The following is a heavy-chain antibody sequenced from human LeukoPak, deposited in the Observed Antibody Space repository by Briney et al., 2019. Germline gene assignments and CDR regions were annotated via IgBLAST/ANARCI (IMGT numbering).Heavy chain of an antibody. J-gene: IGHJ4*02. V-gene: IGHV1-18*01. CDR3: ARRMGGSYYERGLVF. CDR1: GYTFTSYG. D-gene: IGHD1-26*01. Sequence: ASVKVSCKASGYTFTSYGISWVRQAPGQGLEWMGWISAYNGNTNYAQKLQCRVTMTTDTSTSTAYMELRSLRSDDTAVYYCARRMGGSYYERGLVFWGQGTLVTVSS. CDR2: ISAYNGNT.